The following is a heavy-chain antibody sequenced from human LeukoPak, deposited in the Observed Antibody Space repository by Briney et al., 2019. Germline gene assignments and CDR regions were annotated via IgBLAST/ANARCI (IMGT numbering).Heavy chain of an antibody. V-gene: IGHV1-2*02. Sequence: GASVKVSCKASGYTFTGYYMHWVRQAPGQGLEWMGWINPNSGGTNYAQKFQGRVTMTRDTSISTAYMELSRLRSDDTAVYYCARGGGSSWYAPEGDDAFDIWGQGTMVTVSS. J-gene: IGHJ3*02. CDR3: ARGGGSSWYAPEGDDAFDI. CDR2: INPNSGGT. CDR1: GYTFTGYY. D-gene: IGHD6-13*01.